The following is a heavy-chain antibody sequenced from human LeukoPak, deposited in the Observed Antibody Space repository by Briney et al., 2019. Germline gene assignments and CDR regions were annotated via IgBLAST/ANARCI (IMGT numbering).Heavy chain of an antibody. D-gene: IGHD3-10*01. CDR1: GYSISSGYY. CDR3: ARDPRGYYYMDV. Sequence: SETLSLTCAVSGYSISSGYYWGWIRQPPGKGLEWIGSIYHSGSTYYSPSLKSRVTISVDTSKNQFSLKLSSVTAADTAVYYCARDPRGYYYMDVWGKGTTVTVSS. J-gene: IGHJ6*03. V-gene: IGHV4-38-2*02. CDR2: IYHSGST.